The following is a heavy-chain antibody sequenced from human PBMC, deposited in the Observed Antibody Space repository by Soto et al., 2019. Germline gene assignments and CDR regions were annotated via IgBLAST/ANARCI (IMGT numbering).Heavy chain of an antibody. CDR3: ARSRGVVGTPFDY. V-gene: IGHV4-30-4*01. Sequence: QVQLQESGPGLVKPSQTLSLTCTFSGGSISSGDYYWSWIRQPPGKGLEWIGYIYYSGSTYYNPSLKSRVTISVDTSKNQFSLKLSSVTAADTAVYYCARSRGVVGTPFDYWGQGTLVTVSS. CDR1: GGSISSGDYY. D-gene: IGHD5-12*01. J-gene: IGHJ4*02. CDR2: IYYSGST.